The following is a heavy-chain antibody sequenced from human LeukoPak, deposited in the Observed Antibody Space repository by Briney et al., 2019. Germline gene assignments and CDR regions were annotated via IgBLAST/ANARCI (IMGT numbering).Heavy chain of an antibody. CDR1: GGSISSYY. D-gene: IGHD3-10*02. J-gene: IGHJ6*02. CDR2: IYYSGST. V-gene: IGHV4-59*08. CDR3: ARHNDYYVVGGMDV. Sequence: SETLSLTCTVSGGSISSYYWSWIRQPPGKGLEWIGYIYYSGSTNYNASLKSRVTISVDTSKNQLSLKLSTVTAADTAVYYCARHNDYYVVGGMDVWGQGTTVTVSS.